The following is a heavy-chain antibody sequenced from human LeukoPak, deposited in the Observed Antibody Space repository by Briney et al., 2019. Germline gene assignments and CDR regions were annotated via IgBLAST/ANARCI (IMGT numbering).Heavy chain of an antibody. V-gene: IGHV1-69*05. J-gene: IGHJ5*02. CDR3: ARSYGSGSYDWFDP. Sequence: SVKVSCKASGGTFSSYAISWVRQAPGQGLEWMGGIIPIFGTANYAQKFQGRVAITTGESTSTAYMELSSLRSEDTAVYYCARSYGSGSYDWFDPWGQGTLVTVSS. CDR2: IIPIFGTA. D-gene: IGHD3-10*01. CDR1: GGTFSSYA.